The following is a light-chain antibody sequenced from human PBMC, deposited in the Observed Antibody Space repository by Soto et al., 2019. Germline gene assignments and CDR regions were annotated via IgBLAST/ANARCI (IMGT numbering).Light chain of an antibody. CDR2: AAS. Sequence: DIQMTQSPSSLSASVGDRVTITCRASQNISSYLNWYQQKPGKAPKLLIYAASSLQSGVPSRFSGSGSGTDFTLTISSLQPEDVATYYCQQSYSTPPFGGGTKVEIK. CDR3: QQSYSTPP. V-gene: IGKV1-39*01. J-gene: IGKJ4*01. CDR1: QNISSY.